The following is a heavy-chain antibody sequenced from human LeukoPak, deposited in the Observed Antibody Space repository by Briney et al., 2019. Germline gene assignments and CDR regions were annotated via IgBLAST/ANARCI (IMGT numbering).Heavy chain of an antibody. D-gene: IGHD3-10*01. Sequence: PGRSLRLSCAASGFTFSSYSMIWVRQAPGKGLEWVSYITSSSSTISYADSVRGRFTISRDNAKNSLYLQMNSLRDEDAAVYYCARVEYGSGSYYKTLDYWGPGTLVPVSS. V-gene: IGHV3-48*02. CDR3: ARVEYGSGSYYKTLDY. CDR1: GFTFSSYS. J-gene: IGHJ4*02. CDR2: ITSSSSTI.